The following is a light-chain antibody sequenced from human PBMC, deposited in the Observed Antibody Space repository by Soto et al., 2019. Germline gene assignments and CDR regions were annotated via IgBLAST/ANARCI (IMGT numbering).Light chain of an antibody. J-gene: IGKJ1*01. CDR1: QSVSSY. CDR2: GAS. V-gene: IGKV3-20*01. Sequence: DIGLTQSPGTLSLSPGERATLSCRASQSVSSYLAWYQQKPGQAPRLLIYGASSRATGIPDRFSGGGSGTDFTLTISRLEPEDFAVYYCQQYGSSSRTFGQGTKVEVK. CDR3: QQYGSSSRT.